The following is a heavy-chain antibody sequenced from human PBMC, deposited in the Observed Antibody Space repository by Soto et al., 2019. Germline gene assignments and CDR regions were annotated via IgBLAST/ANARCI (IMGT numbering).Heavy chain of an antibody. CDR2: ISSTSNTI. D-gene: IGHD2-15*01. J-gene: IGHJ4*02. CDR1: GFTFSSYS. CDR3: ARDRGCIGGICYRDLGY. Sequence: EVQLVESGGGLVQPGGSLRLSCAASGFTFSSYSMSWVHQAPGKGLEWVSYISSTSNTIYYADSVKGRFTISRDNAKNSLYLHMNNLSAEDTAVYYCARDRGCIGGICYRDLGYWGQGTLVTVSS. V-gene: IGHV3-48*01.